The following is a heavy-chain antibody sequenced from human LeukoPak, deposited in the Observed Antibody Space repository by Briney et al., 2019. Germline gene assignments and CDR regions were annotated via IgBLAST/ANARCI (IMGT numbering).Heavy chain of an antibody. J-gene: IGHJ4*02. CDR3: ARLYCSSTSCLDY. CDR2: IYHSGST. Sequence: SETLSLTCTVSGGSISTYYWSWIRQPPGKGLGWIGYIYHSGSTKYNPSLKSRVTISVDTSKNQFSLKLSTVTAADTAVYYCARLYCSSTSCLDYWGQGTLVTVSS. V-gene: IGHV4-59*01. CDR1: GGSISTYY. D-gene: IGHD2-2*01.